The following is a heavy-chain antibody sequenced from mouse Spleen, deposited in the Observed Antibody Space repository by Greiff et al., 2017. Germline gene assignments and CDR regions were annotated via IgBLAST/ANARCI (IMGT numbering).Heavy chain of an antibody. CDR3: ARRITTVVYFDY. J-gene: IGHJ2*01. CDR1: GYAFTNYL. CDR2: INPGSGGT. V-gene: IGHV1-54*01. Sequence: QVQLQQSGAELVRPGTSVKVSCKASGYAFTNYLIEWVKQRPGQGLEWIGVINPGSGGTNYNEKFKGKATLTADKSSSTAYMQLSSLTSEDSAVYFCARRITTVVYFDYWGQGTTLTVSS. D-gene: IGHD1-1*01.